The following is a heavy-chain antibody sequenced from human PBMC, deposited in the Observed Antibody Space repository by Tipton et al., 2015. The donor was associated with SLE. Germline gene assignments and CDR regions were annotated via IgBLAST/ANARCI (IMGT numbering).Heavy chain of an antibody. V-gene: IGHV3-21*03. Sequence: SLRLSCAASGSTFSSYSMNWVRQAPGKGLEWVSSISSSSSYIYYADSVKGRFTISRDNAKNSLYLQMNSLRAEDTAVYYCARELYGSGSYYDYWGQGTLVTVSS. D-gene: IGHD3-10*01. J-gene: IGHJ4*02. CDR2: ISSSSSYI. CDR1: GSTFSSYS. CDR3: ARELYGSGSYYDY.